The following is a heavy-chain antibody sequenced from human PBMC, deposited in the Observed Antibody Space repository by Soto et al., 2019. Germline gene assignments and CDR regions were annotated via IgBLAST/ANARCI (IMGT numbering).Heavy chain of an antibody. CDR2: IIPVFRAP. D-gene: IGHD3-3*02. CDR1: GGTFNTYA. Sequence: QVHLVQSGAEVKKPGSSVKVSCKVSGGTFNTYAISWVRQAPGQGLEWMGGIIPVFRAPDYAQKCQGRVTITADESARTAYMELNGLVSADTAVYYWARDKGRPQLGGNYYYIKDVWGQGTSVTVSS. V-gene: IGHV1-69*12. J-gene: IGHJ6*02. CDR3: ARDKGRPQLGGNYYYIKDV.